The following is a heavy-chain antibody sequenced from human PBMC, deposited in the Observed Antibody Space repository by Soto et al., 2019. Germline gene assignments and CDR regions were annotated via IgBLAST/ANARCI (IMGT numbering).Heavy chain of an antibody. CDR3: ARESEDLTSNFDY. CDR2: ISSTTNYI. CDR1: GFSFTRYS. J-gene: IGHJ4*02. Sequence: GGPLRLPCAASGFSFTRYSMNWVRQAPGKGLYWVSSISSTTNYIYYGHSIKGRFTISRDNAKNSLYLEMNNLRAEDTAVYYCARESEDLTSNFDYWGQGNLVTVSS. V-gene: IGHV3-21*06.